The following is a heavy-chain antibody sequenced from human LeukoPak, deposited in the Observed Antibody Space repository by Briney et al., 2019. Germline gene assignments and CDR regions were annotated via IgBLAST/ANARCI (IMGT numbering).Heavy chain of an antibody. D-gene: IGHD6-13*01. CDR3: ARSGYGAIWYRGGFDI. CDR2: IYHRGNT. Sequence: SETLSLTCTVSGGSISSSSNYLAWIRQPPGKGLEWIGNIYHRGNTYYDPSLKSRITASVDTSKNQFSLELSSVTAADTAVYYCARSGYGAIWYRGGFDIWGQGTMVTVSS. V-gene: IGHV4-39*01. CDR1: GGSISSSSNY. J-gene: IGHJ3*02.